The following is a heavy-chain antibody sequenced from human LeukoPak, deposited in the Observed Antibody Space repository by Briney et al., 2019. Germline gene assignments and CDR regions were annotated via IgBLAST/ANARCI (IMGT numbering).Heavy chain of an antibody. CDR3: ASSGSYRFDY. CDR1: GFTFSSYS. V-gene: IGHV3-48*02. D-gene: IGHD1-26*01. J-gene: IGHJ4*02. Sequence: GGSLRLSCAASGFTFSSYSMNWVRQAPGKGLEWVSHITASGTAMFYADSVKGRFTVSRDNAKNSLYLQMNSLRDEDTAVYYCASSGSYRFDYWGQGTLVTVSS. CDR2: ITASGTAM.